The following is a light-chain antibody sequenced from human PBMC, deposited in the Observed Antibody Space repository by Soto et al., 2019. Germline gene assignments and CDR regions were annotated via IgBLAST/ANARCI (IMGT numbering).Light chain of an antibody. CDR2: ATS. CDR1: QGISNW. V-gene: IGKV1-12*01. CDR3: LQSSSFPLT. J-gene: IGKJ3*01. Sequence: DIQMTQSPSFVSSSVGDRVTITCRASQGISNWLAWYQQKPGKAPKRLIYATSNLQGGVPSRFSGSGSGTDFTLTIGSLQPEDSATYYCLQSSSFPLTFGPGTKVDIK.